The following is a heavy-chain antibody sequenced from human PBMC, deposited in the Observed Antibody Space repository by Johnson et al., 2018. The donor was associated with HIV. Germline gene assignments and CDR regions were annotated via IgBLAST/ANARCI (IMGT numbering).Heavy chain of an antibody. CDR1: GFTFSSYW. V-gene: IGHV3-7*01. D-gene: IGHD6-19*01. CDR3: AKDLHPAGQWLAFDI. J-gene: IGHJ3*02. Sequence: MLLVESGGGLVQPGGSLRLSCAASGFTFSSYWMSWVRQAPGKGLEWVANIKQDGSDKFYGDSVKGRFTISRDNSKNTVHLQMNSLRADDTALYYCAKDLHPAGQWLAFDIWGQGTMLTVSS. CDR2: IKQDGSDK.